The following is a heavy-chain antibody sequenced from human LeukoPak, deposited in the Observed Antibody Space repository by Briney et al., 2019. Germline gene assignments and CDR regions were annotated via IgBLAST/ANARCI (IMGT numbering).Heavy chain of an antibody. CDR2: IYTSGST. V-gene: IGHV4-61*02. CDR1: GDSISSGSYY. D-gene: IGHD3-3*01. J-gene: IGHJ4*02. Sequence: PSETLSLTCTVSGDSISSGSYYWTWIRQPAGKGLEWLGRIYTSGSTNYNPTLKSRVTISVDPSKNQFSLKLSSVTAADTAVYYCAREDDFWSGLDYWGQGTLVTVSS. CDR3: AREDDFWSGLDY.